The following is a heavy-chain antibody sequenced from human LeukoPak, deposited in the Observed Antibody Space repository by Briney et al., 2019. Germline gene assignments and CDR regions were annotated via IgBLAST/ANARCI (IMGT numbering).Heavy chain of an antibody. V-gene: IGHV3-23*01. CDR1: GFTFTSYS. D-gene: IGHD1-7*01. CDR3: ARKAQYNGHYPLDY. Sequence: GGSLRLSCAASGFTFTSYSMSWVRQAPGKGLEWISGTSDRGDYTYYADSVKGRFTISRDSSKNTLFLQMNSLRAEDTALYFCARKAQYNGHYPLDYWGQGTLVTVSS. J-gene: IGHJ4*02. CDR2: TSDRGDYT.